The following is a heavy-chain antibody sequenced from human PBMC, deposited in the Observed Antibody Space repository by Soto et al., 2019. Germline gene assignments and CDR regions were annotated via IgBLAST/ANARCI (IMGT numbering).Heavy chain of an antibody. J-gene: IGHJ4*02. CDR3: AKGPGTMERGDY. D-gene: IGHD3-10*01. CDR2: ISGSGGST. Sequence: WGALLLSCASSVFTFSIYAMSWVRQAPGKGLEWVSAISGSGGSTYYADSVKGRFTISRDNSKNTLYLQMNSLRAEDTAVYYCAKGPGTMERGDYWGQGTMVTVSS. V-gene: IGHV3-23*01. CDR1: VFTFSIYA.